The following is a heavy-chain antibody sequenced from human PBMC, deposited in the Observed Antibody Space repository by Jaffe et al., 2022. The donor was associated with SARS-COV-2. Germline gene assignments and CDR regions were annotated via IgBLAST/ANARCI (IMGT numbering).Heavy chain of an antibody. Sequence: QVQLVQSGTELKKPGASVKVSCKASGYTFINYDIHWVRQAPGQGLEWMGIINPRGGSTTFAQSFQGRVTVTRDTSTSTVYMELSSLTPEDTGIYYCAKRGGLGSFFDYWGQGTLVTVSS. CDR3: AKRGGLGSFFDY. CDR2: INPRGGST. D-gene: IGHD3-10*01. J-gene: IGHJ4*02. CDR1: GYTFINYD. V-gene: IGHV1-46*01.